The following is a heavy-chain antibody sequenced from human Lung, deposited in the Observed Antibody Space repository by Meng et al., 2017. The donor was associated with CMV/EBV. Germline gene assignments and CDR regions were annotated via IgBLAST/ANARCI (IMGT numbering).Heavy chain of an antibody. Sequence: GGSLRLXXAASGFTFSSYAMHWVRQAPGKGLEWVAVISYDGSNKYYADSVKGRFTISRDNSKNTLYLQMNSLRAEDTAVYYCARDSLSGYSPRFDYWGQGPLVTVSS. CDR2: ISYDGSNK. D-gene: IGHD3-3*01. J-gene: IGHJ4*02. V-gene: IGHV3-30*04. CDR3: ARDSLSGYSPRFDY. CDR1: GFTFSSYA.